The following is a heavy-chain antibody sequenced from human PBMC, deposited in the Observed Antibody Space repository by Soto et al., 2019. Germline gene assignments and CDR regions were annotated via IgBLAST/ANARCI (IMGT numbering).Heavy chain of an antibody. Sequence: PGESLKISCKGSGYSFTSYWISWVRQMPGKGLEWMGRIDPSDSYTNFSPSFQGHVTISADKSISTAYLQWSSLKASDTAMYYCARHPVVTQADGMDVSGQGTTVTVSS. D-gene: IGHD2-21*02. V-gene: IGHV5-10-1*01. CDR3: ARHPVVTQADGMDV. CDR1: GYSFTSYW. CDR2: IDPSDSYT. J-gene: IGHJ6*02.